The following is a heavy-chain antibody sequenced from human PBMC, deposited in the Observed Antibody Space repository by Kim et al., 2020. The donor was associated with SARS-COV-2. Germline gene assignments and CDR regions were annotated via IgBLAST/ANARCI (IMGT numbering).Heavy chain of an antibody. Sequence: NYNPSLKSRVTISVDTSKNQFSLKLSSVTAADTAVYYCARGDWNGSYADYWGQGTLVTVSS. CDR3: ARGDWNGSYADY. J-gene: IGHJ4*02. D-gene: IGHD1-1*01. V-gene: IGHV4-59*09.